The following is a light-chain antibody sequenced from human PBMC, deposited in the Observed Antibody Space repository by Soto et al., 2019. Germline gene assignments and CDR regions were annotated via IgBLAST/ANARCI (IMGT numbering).Light chain of an antibody. Sequence: QSVLAQPPSASGSPGQSVSISCTGTNTNVGGYNYVSWYQQHPGKAPKLIIYEVNKRPSGVPDRFSGSKTGSTASLTVSGLQADDEAEYYCWSYAGRNTYVFGTGTKAPS. V-gene: IGLV2-8*01. CDR2: EVN. J-gene: IGLJ1*01. CDR3: WSYAGRNTYV. CDR1: NTNVGGYNY.